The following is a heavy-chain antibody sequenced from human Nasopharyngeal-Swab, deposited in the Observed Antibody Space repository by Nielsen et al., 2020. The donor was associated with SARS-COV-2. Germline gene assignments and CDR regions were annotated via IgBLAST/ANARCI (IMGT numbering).Heavy chain of an antibody. J-gene: IGHJ4*02. CDR2: IGTAGDT. CDR1: GFTFSSYD. Sequence: GGSLRLSCAASGFTFSSYDMHWVRQATGKGLEWVSAIGTAGDTYYPGSVKGRFTISRENAKNSLYLQMNSLRAEDTAVYYCARDSSSWYDFDYWGQGTLVTVSS. D-gene: IGHD6-13*01. CDR3: ARDSSSWYDFDY. V-gene: IGHV3-13*01.